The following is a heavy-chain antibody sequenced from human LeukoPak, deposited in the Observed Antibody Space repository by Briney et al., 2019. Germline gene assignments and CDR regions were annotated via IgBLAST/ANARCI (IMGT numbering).Heavy chain of an antibody. CDR3: AKQGARLVGATIVY. CDR1: GLTFSSFT. V-gene: IGHV3-23*05. Sequence: TGGSLRLSCAASGLTFSSFTMTWVRQAPGKGLEWLSYITSSSSTIYYADSVKGRFTISRDNSKNTLYLQMNSLRAEDTAVYYCAKQGARLVGATIVYWGQGTLVTVSS. D-gene: IGHD1-26*01. CDR2: ITSSSSTI. J-gene: IGHJ4*02.